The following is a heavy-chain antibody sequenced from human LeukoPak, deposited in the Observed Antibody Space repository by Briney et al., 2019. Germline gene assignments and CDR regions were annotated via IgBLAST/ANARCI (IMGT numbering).Heavy chain of an antibody. J-gene: IGHJ4*02. Sequence: GGSLRPSCAASGFTFSSYGMHWVRQAPGKGLEWVAVISYDGSNKNYADSVKGRFTISRDNSKNTLYLQMNSLRAEDTAVYYCAKDLEHIVVVTAIDYWGQGTLVTVSS. D-gene: IGHD2-21*02. CDR1: GFTFSSYG. V-gene: IGHV3-30*18. CDR2: ISYDGSNK. CDR3: AKDLEHIVVVTAIDY.